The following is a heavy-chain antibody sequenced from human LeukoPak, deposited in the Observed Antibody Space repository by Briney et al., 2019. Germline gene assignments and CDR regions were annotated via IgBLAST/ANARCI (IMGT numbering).Heavy chain of an antibody. CDR3: ARAVGCSSTSCEGGWGYFDY. CDR2: IYTSGST. J-gene: IGHJ4*02. CDR1: GGSISSYY. V-gene: IGHV4-4*07. Sequence: SETLSLTCTVSGGSISSYYWSWIRQPAGKGLEWIGRIYTSGSTNYNPSLKSRVTMSEDTSKNQFSLKLSSVTAADTAVYYCARAVGCSSTSCEGGWGYFDYWGQGTLVTVSS. D-gene: IGHD2-2*01.